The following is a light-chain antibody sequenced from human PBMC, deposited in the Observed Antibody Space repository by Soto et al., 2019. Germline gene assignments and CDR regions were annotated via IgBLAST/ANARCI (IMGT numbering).Light chain of an antibody. Sequence: QSVLTQPPSVSGAPGQRVTISCTGSSSNIGAGYDVHWYQQLPGTAPKLLIYGNSNRPSGVPDRFSGSKSGTSAPLAITGLKGEDGGDYYLQSYDRRPRGYGVFGGGTKLTVL. CDR3: QSYDRRPRGYGV. CDR1: SSNIGAGYD. J-gene: IGLJ2*01. V-gene: IGLV1-40*01. CDR2: GNS.